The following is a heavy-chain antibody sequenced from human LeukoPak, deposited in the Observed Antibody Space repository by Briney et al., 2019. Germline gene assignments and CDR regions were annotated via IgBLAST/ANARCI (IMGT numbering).Heavy chain of an antibody. J-gene: IGHJ1*01. CDR3: AKQTAMEVRGVITYFQH. V-gene: IGHV3-74*01. CDR1: GFTFSNYW. Sequence: GGSLRLSCATSGFTFSNYWMHWVRQVPGKGLVWVSRIKGDGSSTRNADSVKGRFTISRDNAKNTLYLQMNSLRAEDTAVYYCAKQTAMEVRGVITYFQHWGQGTLVTVSS. CDR2: IKGDGSST. D-gene: IGHD3-10*01.